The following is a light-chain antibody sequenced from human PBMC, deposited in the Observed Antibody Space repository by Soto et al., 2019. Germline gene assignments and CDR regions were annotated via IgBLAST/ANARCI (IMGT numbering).Light chain of an antibody. J-gene: IGKJ4*01. V-gene: IGKV4-1*01. Sequence: DIVMTQSPDSLAVSLGERATINCKSSQSVLHISNNDNYLAWYQQKPGQPPKLLIYWASTRESGVPDRFSGSGSGTDFTLTISSLQAEDVAVYYCQQYYSNPLTFGGGTKVEIK. CDR3: QQYYSNPLT. CDR1: QSVLHISNNDNY. CDR2: WAS.